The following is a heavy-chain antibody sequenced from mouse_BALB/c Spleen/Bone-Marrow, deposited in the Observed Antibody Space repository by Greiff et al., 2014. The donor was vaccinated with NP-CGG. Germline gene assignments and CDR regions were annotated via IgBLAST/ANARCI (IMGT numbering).Heavy chain of an antibody. Sequence: VKLVESGPELVKPGTSVRISCKASGYTFTSYYIHWVKQRPGQGLEWIGWIYPGNVNTKYNERFKGKATLTTDKSSSTAYMQLSSLTSEDSAVYFCARGGGNYPYAMDYWGQGTSVTVSS. CDR2: IYPGNVNT. CDR3: ARGGGNYPYAMDY. D-gene: IGHD2-1*01. J-gene: IGHJ4*01. V-gene: IGHV1S56*01. CDR1: GYTFTSYY.